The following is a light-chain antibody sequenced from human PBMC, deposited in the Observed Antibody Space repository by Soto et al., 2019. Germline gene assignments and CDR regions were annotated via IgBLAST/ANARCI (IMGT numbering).Light chain of an antibody. CDR3: SSYTTTNTYV. J-gene: IGLJ1*01. CDR2: EVS. Sequence: QSALTQPASVSGSPGQSITISCTGTSSDVGGYNYVSWYQQHPGKAPKLMIYEVSNRPSGVSNRFYGTKSGNTASLTVSGLQAEDEADYYCSSYTTTNTYVFGTGPKLTVL. CDR1: SSDVGGYNY. V-gene: IGLV2-14*01.